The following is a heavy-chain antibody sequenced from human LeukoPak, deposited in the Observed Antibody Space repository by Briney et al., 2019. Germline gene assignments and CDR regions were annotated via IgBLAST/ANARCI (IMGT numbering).Heavy chain of an antibody. V-gene: IGHV4-34*01. CDR1: GGSFSGYY. Sequence: SETLSLTCAVYGGSFSGYYWSWIRQPPGKGLEWIGEINHSGSTNYNPSLKSRVTISVDTSKNQCSLKLSSVTAADTAVYYCARGLGHYGSGSYYTPWSQGSLVTVSS. CDR2: INHSGST. J-gene: IGHJ5*02. CDR3: ARGLGHYGSGSYYTP. D-gene: IGHD3-10*01.